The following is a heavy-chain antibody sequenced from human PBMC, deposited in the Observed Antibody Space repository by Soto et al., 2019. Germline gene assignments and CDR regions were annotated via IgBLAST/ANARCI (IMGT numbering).Heavy chain of an antibody. CDR1: GFTFGSYG. V-gene: IGHV3-30*18. Sequence: QVQLVESGGGEVQPGRALRLSCAASGFTFGSYGMHWVRQAPGKGLEWVAVISYDGSNKYYADSVKGRFTISRDNSKNTLYLQMNSLRAEDTAVYYCAKAVVVAATPDYYYGMDVWGQGTTVTVSS. D-gene: IGHD2-15*01. CDR2: ISYDGSNK. CDR3: AKAVVVAATPDYYYGMDV. J-gene: IGHJ6*02.